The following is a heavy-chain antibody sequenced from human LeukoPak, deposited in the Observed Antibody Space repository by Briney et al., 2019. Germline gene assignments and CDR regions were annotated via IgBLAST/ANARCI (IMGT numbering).Heavy chain of an antibody. CDR1: GFTFDDYA. V-gene: IGHV3-9*01. CDR2: ISWNSGSI. CDR3: ARGADYMDV. Sequence: PGGSLRLSCAASGFTFDDYAMHWVRQAPGKGLEWVSGISWNSGSIGYADSVKGRFTISRDNAKNSLYLQMNSLRAEDTAFYYCARGADYMDVWGKGTTVTVSS. J-gene: IGHJ6*03.